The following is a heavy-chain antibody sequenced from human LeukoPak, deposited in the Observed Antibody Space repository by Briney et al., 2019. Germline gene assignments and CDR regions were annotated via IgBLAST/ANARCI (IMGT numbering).Heavy chain of an antibody. V-gene: IGHV4-34*01. D-gene: IGHD3-22*01. CDR3: ARGRMIVVVITLKNYFDY. CDR1: GGSFSGYY. Sequence: PSETLSLTCAVYGGSFSGYYWSWIRQPPGKGLEWIGEINHSGSTNYNPSLKSRVTISVDTSKNQFSLKLSSVTAADTAVYNCARGRMIVVVITLKNYFDYWGQGTLVTVSS. J-gene: IGHJ4*02. CDR2: INHSGST.